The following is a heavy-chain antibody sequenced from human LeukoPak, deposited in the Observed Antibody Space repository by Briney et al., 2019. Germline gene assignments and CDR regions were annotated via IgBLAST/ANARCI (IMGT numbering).Heavy chain of an antibody. CDR3: AKDPSVVVINYFDY. V-gene: IGHV3-30*18. Sequence: GGSLRLSCAASGFTFSSYGMRWVRQAPGKGLEWVAVISYDGSNKYYADSVKGRFTISRDNSKNTLYLQMNSLRAEDTAVYYCAKDPSVVVINYFDYWGQGTLVTVSS. CDR1: GFTFSSYG. CDR2: ISYDGSNK. J-gene: IGHJ4*02. D-gene: IGHD3-22*01.